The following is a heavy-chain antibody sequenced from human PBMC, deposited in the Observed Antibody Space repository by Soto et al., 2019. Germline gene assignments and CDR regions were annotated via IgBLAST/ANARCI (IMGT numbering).Heavy chain of an antibody. D-gene: IGHD2-15*01. V-gene: IGHV4-39*01. CDR3: ARRVVVVGNNWFDP. J-gene: IGHJ5*02. CDR1: DGSISSSSYY. Sequence: SETLSLTCTVSDGSISSSSYYWGWIRQPPGKGLEWIGSIYYSGSTYYNPSLKSRVTISVGTPKNQFSLKLSSVTAADAAVYYCARRVVVVGNNWFDPWGQGTLVTVSS. CDR2: IYYSGST.